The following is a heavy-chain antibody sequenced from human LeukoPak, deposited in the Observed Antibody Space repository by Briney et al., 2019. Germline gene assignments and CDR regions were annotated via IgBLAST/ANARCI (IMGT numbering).Heavy chain of an antibody. CDR2: IRSKANSYAT. V-gene: IGHV3-73*01. D-gene: IGHD3-9*01. Sequence: GGSLRLSCAASGFTFSGSAMHWVRQASGKGLEWVGRIRSKANSYATAYAASVKGRFTISRDDSKNTAYLQMNSLKTEDTAVYYCTTGTYYDILTGYYEPPYWGQGTLVTVSS. J-gene: IGHJ4*02. CDR1: GFTFSGSA. CDR3: TTGTYYDILTGYYEPPY.